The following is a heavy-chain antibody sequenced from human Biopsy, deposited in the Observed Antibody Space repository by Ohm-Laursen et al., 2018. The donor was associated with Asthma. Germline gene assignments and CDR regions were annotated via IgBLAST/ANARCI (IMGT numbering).Heavy chain of an antibody. CDR1: YGSITSGGYY. Sequence: SHTLSLTCPVSYGSITSGGYYWTWIRQHPGKGLEWIGFIYYSGSTYYNPSLKSRVSISIDTSKNQFSLKLSSVTAADTAVYYCARAQDYYDSRGYYRSFDYWGQGTLVTVSS. D-gene: IGHD3-22*01. J-gene: IGHJ4*02. V-gene: IGHV4-31*03. CDR2: IYYSGST. CDR3: ARAQDYYDSRGYYRSFDY.